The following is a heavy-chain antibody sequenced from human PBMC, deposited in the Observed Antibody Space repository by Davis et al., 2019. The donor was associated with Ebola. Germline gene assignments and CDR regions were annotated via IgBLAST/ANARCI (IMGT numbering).Heavy chain of an antibody. J-gene: IGHJ5*02. CDR1: GGSISSGGYS. CDR3: ATQQRPQSSFDP. V-gene: IGHV4-30-2*01. Sequence: PSETLSLTCAVSGGSISSGGYSWSWIRQPPGKGLEWIGYIYHSGSTYYNPSLKSRVTISVDRSKNQFSLKLSSVTAADTAVYYCATQQRPQSSFDPWGQGTLVTVSS. CDR2: IYHSGST. D-gene: IGHD1-1*01.